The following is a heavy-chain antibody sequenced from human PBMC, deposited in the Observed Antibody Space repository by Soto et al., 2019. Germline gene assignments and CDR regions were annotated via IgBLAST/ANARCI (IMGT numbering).Heavy chain of an antibody. Sequence: PSETLSRTCSVSGGSVSDKTYYWSWIRQPPGKGLEWIGYVYYSGTTNYNPSLKSRVTISVDLSKNRFSLRLSSVTTADTALYYCARTTAVPNTLRSRYFFDYWGQGTLVTVSS. D-gene: IGHD4-17*01. J-gene: IGHJ4*02. CDR1: GGSVSDKTYY. CDR3: ARTTAVPNTLRSRYFFDY. V-gene: IGHV4-61*01. CDR2: VYYSGTT.